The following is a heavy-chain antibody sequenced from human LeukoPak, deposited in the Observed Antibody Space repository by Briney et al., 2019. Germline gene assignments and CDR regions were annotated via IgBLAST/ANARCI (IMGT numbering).Heavy chain of an antibody. CDR3: EKDGGYQLFNAFDI. J-gene: IGHJ3*02. D-gene: IGHD2-2*01. Sequence: GGSLRLSCAASGFTFDDYAMHWVRQAPGKGLEWVSGISWNSGSIGYADSVKGRFTISRDNAKNSLYLQMNSLRAEDTALYYCEKDGGYQLFNAFDIGGQGKMVTVSS. V-gene: IGHV3-9*01. CDR1: GFTFDDYA. CDR2: ISWNSGSI.